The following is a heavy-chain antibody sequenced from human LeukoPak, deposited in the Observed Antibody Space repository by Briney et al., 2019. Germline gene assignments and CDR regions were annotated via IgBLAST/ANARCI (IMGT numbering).Heavy chain of an antibody. CDR2: IYYSGST. V-gene: IGHV4-39*07. J-gene: IGHJ4*02. Sequence: SETLSHTCTVSGGSISSSSYYWRWLRQPPGKGLEYIGSIYYSGSTYYNPSLKSRVTISVDTSKNQFSLKLSSVTAADTAVYYCARVLLGSAFDYWGQGTLVTVSS. CDR3: ARVLLGSAFDY. D-gene: IGHD2-15*01. CDR1: GGSISSSSYY.